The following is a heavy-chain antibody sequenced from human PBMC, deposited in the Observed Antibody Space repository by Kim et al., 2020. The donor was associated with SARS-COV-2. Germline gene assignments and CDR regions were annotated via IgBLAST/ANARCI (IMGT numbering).Heavy chain of an antibody. D-gene: IGHD6-13*01. V-gene: IGHV4-34*01. Sequence: SETLSLTCAVYGGSFSGYYWSWIRQPPGKGLEWIGEINHSGSTNYNPSLKSRVTISVDTSKNQFSLKLSSVTAADTAVYYCVSCWGSSLNWFDPWGQGTLVTVSS. J-gene: IGHJ5*02. CDR2: INHSGST. CDR1: GGSFSGYY. CDR3: VSCWGSSLNWFDP.